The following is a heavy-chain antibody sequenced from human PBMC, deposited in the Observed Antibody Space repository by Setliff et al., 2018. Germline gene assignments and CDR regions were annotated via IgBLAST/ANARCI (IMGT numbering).Heavy chain of an antibody. D-gene: IGHD4-17*01. V-gene: IGHV3-30-3*01. CDR2: ISYDGSNK. CDR1: GFTFSSYA. J-gene: IGHJ6*02. Sequence: PGGSLRLSCAASGFTFSSYAMHWVRQAPGKGLEWVAVISYDGSNKYYADSVKGRFTISRDNAKNSLYLHMNSLRAEDTAVYYCARYGIRGYGDYGGGGMDVWGQGTTVTVSS. CDR3: ARYGIRGYGDYGGGGMDV.